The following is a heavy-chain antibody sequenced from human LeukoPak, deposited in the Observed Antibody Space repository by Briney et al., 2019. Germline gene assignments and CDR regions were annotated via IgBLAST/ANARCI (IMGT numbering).Heavy chain of an antibody. V-gene: IGHV3-48*02. CDR1: GFTFSSYS. CDR2: INIISSEI. D-gene: IGHD3-10*01. J-gene: IGHJ3*02. CDR3: ARDRAYAFDN. Sequence: GGSLRLSCAASGFTFSSYSMNWVRQAPGKGLEWVSYINIISSEIYYGDSVKGRFTISTDNAKNSAYLQMNSLRDEDTAVYYCARDRAYAFDNWGQGTMVTVSS.